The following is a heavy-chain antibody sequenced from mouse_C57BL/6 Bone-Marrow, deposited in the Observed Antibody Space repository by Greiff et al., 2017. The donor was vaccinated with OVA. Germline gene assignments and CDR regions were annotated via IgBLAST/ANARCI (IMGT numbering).Heavy chain of an antibody. CDR2: ISDGGSYT. D-gene: IGHD2-3*01. J-gene: IGHJ2*01. CDR1: GFTFSSYA. CDR3: ARDQDDGYFSFDD. Sequence: EVQGVESGGGLVKPGGSLKLSCAASGFTFSSYAMSWVRQTPEKRLEWVATISDGGSYTYYPDNVKGRFTISRDNAKNNLYLQMSHLKSEDTAMYYCARDQDDGYFSFDDWGQGTTLTVSS. V-gene: IGHV5-4*01.